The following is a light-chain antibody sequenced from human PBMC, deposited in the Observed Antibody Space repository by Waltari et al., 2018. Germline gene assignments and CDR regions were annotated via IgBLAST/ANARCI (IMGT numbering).Light chain of an antibody. V-gene: IGKV1-39*01. J-gene: IGKJ1*01. CDR2: GAS. Sequence: DIQMTQSPSSLSAAVGDRGTITCRASLSISGYLNWYQQKSGKAPDLLIFGASTLHSGVPSRFSGSGSGTDFTLTISSLQPDDFATYYCQQSYGIPWTFGEGTKVEIK. CDR3: QQSYGIPWT. CDR1: LSISGY.